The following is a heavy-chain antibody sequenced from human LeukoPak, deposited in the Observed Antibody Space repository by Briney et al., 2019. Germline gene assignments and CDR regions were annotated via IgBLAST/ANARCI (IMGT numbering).Heavy chain of an antibody. CDR3: ATYSSSWFNYYFDY. V-gene: IGHV3-48*04. CDR2: ISSSSSTI. D-gene: IGHD6-13*01. CDR1: VRAYW. Sequence: PGGSLRLSCTTSVRAYWMGWVRQAPGNGLEWLSYISSSSSTIYYADSVKGRFTISRDNAKNSLLLQMNSLRAEDTAVYYCATYSSSWFNYYFDYWGQGTLVTVSS. J-gene: IGHJ4*02.